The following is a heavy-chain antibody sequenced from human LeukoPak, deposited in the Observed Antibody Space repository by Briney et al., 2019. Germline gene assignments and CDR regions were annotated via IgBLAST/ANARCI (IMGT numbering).Heavy chain of an antibody. CDR1: GGSISSYY. J-gene: IGHJ4*02. V-gene: IGHV4-59*01. Sequence: PSETLSLTCTVSGGSISSYYWSWIRQPPGKGLEWIGYIYYSGSTNYNPSLKSRVTISVDTSKNQFSLKPSSVTAADTAVYYCARVGPGSSSPYWGQGTLVTVSS. CDR2: IYYSGST. CDR3: ARVGPGSSSPY. D-gene: IGHD6-6*01.